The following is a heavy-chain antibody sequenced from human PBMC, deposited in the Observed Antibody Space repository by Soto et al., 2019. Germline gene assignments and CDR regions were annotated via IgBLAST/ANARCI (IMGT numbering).Heavy chain of an antibody. CDR2: IYYSGST. CDR3: ARVGGFGATTIDY. CDR1: GASISTGTSY. D-gene: IGHD3-10*01. Sequence: PSETLSLTCTVSGASISTGTSYWGWIRHAPGKGLEWIGSIYYSGSTYYNPSLKSRVTISVDTSKNQFSLKLSSVTAADTAVYYCARVGGFGATTIDYWGQGTLDTVSS. J-gene: IGHJ4*02. V-gene: IGHV4-39*07.